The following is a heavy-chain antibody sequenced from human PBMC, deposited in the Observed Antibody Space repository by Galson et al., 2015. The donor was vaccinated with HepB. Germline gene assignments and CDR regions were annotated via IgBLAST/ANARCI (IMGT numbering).Heavy chain of an antibody. CDR1: GFIFSTYA. Sequence: SLRLSCAASGFIFSTYAFHWVRQAPGKGLEWVAVIWYDGSNNFYADSVKGRSTISRDNSKNTVYLQMNSLRAEDTSIYYCARAGREELDYDDSSAFMFHGMDVWGQGTTVSVSS. CDR3: ARAGREELDYDDSSAFMFHGMDV. D-gene: IGHD3-22*01. J-gene: IGHJ6*02. CDR2: IWYDGSNN. V-gene: IGHV3-33*01.